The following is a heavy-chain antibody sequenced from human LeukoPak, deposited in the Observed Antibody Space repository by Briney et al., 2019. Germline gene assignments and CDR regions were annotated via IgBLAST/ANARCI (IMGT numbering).Heavy chain of an antibody. J-gene: IGHJ6*03. CDR3: ARVGIVVVPAAPRYYYYYMDV. V-gene: IGHV4-30-4*08. D-gene: IGHD2-2*01. CDR2: ISYSGST. CDR1: GGSISSADYY. Sequence: SETLSLTCTVSGGSISSADYYWSWIRQPPGKGLEWIGYISYSGSTDYNPSLQSRLTISVDTSKNQFSLKLSLVTAADTAVYYCARVGIVVVPAAPRYYYYYMDVWGKGTTVTVSS.